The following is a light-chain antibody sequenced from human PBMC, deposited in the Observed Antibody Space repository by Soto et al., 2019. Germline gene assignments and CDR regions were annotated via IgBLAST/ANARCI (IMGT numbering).Light chain of an antibody. J-gene: IGKJ4*01. CDR1: QSVSSNY. CDR2: DAS. CDR3: QQYGTSPPLT. V-gene: IGKV3-20*01. Sequence: EILMTQSPATLSVSPGERATLSCRASQSVSSNYLAWYQQKPGQAPRLLIYDASSRATGIPDRFSGTGSATGFTLTISRLEPEDFAVYYCQQYGTSPPLTFGGGTKVDNK.